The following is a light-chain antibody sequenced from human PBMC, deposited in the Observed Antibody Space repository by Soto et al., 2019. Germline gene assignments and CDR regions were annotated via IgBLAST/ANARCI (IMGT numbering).Light chain of an antibody. Sequence: EIVLTQSPATLSLSPGERATLSCRASESVSSDLTWYQQRPGQAPRLVIYGASTRATGIPARFSGGGSGTEFTLTISSLQSEDFAVYYCQQYNSWPPITFGQVTRLEI. V-gene: IGKV3-15*01. CDR2: GAS. CDR3: QQYNSWPPIT. J-gene: IGKJ5*01. CDR1: ESVSSD.